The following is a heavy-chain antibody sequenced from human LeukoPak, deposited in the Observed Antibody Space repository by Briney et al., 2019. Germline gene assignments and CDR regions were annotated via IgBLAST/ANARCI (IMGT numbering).Heavy chain of an antibody. D-gene: IGHD2-15*01. V-gene: IGHV4-4*07. CDR1: GGPINHYY. Sequence: PSETLSLTCTVSGGPINHYYWSWLRHPAGKALECIVRIYTRGSTNYNPSLKSRVTMSVDTSKNQFSLKLSSVTAADTAVYYCARGRYCSADICAGGDGFDIWGQGTMVSVSS. J-gene: IGHJ3*02. CDR3: ARGRYCSADICAGGDGFDI. CDR2: IYTRGST.